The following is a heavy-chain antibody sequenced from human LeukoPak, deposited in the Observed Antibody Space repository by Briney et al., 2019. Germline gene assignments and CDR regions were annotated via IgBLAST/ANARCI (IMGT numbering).Heavy chain of an antibody. D-gene: IGHD4-17*01. J-gene: IGHJ4*02. V-gene: IGHV3-23*01. CDR3: ACLRGPSDY. Sequence: GGTLRLSCAASGFTFSSYGMSWVRQAPGKGLEWVSAISGSGGSTYYADSVRGRFTISRDNTKNSLYLQMDSLTADDTAVYFCACLRGPSDYWGQGTLVTVSS. CDR1: GFTFSSYG. CDR2: ISGSGGST.